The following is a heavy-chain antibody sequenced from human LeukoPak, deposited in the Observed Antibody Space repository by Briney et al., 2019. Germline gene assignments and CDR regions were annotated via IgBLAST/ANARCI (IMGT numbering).Heavy chain of an antibody. D-gene: IGHD2-15*01. CDR3: AKDRGGIVVVVAATVDY. Sequence: GGSLRLSCAASGFTVSSNYMSWVRQAPGKGLEWVSVIYSGGGTYYADSVKGRFTISRDNSKNTLYLQMNSLRAEDTAVYYCAKDRGGIVVVVAATVDYWGQGTLVTVSS. J-gene: IGHJ4*02. CDR2: IYSGGGT. V-gene: IGHV3-53*01. CDR1: GFTVSSNY.